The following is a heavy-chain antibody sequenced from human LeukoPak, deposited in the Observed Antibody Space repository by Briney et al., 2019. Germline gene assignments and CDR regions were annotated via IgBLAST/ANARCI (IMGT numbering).Heavy chain of an antibody. CDR3: ASDGWFGELVFDY. Sequence: GASVKVSCKASGYTFTSYAMHWVRQAPGQRLEWMGWINAGNGNTKYSQKFQGRVAITRDTSASTAYMKLSSLRSEDTAVYYCASDGWFGELVFDYWGQGTLVTVSS. V-gene: IGHV1-3*01. D-gene: IGHD3-10*01. CDR2: INAGNGNT. CDR1: GYTFTSYA. J-gene: IGHJ4*02.